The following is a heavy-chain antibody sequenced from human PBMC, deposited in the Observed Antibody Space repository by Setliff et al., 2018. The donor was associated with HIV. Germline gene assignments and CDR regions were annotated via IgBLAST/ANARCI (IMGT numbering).Heavy chain of an antibody. CDR3: ARGADMVHDAFDI. V-gene: IGHV4-61*02. CDR2: FYTSGST. Sequence: KTSETLSLTCTVSGGSISSGSYYWSWIRQPAGKGLEWIGRFYTSGSTNYNPSLKSRVTMSVDTSKNQFSLKLSSVTAADTAVYYCARGADMVHDAFDIWGQGTMVTVSS. CDR1: GGSISSGSYY. J-gene: IGHJ3*02. D-gene: IGHD3-10*01.